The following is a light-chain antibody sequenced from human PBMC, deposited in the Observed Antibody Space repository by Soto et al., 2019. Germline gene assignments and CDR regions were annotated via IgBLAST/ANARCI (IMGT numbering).Light chain of an antibody. Sequence: QSALTQPRSVSGSPGQSVTISCTGTSSDVGGYNYVSWYQQHPGKAPKLMIYDVSKRPSGFPDRFSGSKSGNTASLTLSGLQAEDEADYYCCSYAGSYTSYVVFGGGTEVTVL. CDR3: CSYAGSYTSYVV. J-gene: IGLJ2*01. CDR1: SSDVGGYNY. CDR2: DVS. V-gene: IGLV2-11*01.